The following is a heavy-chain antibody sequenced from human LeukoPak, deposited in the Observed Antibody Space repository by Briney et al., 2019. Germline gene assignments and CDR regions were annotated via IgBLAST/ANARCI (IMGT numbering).Heavy chain of an antibody. J-gene: IGHJ6*02. CDR1: GFTFSSYW. D-gene: IGHD3-3*01. Sequence: GGSLRLSCAASGFTFSSYWMSWVRQAPGKGLEWVANIKQDGSEKYYVDSVKGRFTISRDNSKNTLYLQMNSLRAEDTAVYYCARPGGFLGWLPRQDYYGMDVWGQGTTVTVSS. CDR2: IKQDGSEK. CDR3: ARPGGFLGWLPRQDYYGMDV. V-gene: IGHV3-7*01.